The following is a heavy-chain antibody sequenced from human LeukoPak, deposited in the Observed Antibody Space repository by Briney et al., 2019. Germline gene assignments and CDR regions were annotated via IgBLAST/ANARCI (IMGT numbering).Heavy chain of an antibody. D-gene: IGHD3-22*01. CDR2: INPNSGGT. CDR3: ARALSPRIVVVSEYPQASH. CDR1: GYTLTGYY. Sequence: ASVKVSCKASGYTLTGYYMHWVRQAPGQGLEWMGWINPNSGGTNYAQKFQGRVTMTRDTSISTAYMELSRLRSDDTAVYYCARALSPRIVVVSEYPQASHWGQGTLVTVSS. J-gene: IGHJ4*02. V-gene: IGHV1-2*02.